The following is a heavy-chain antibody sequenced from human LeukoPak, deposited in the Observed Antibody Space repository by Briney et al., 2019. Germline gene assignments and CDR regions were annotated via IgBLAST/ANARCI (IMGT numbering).Heavy chain of an antibody. Sequence: PGGSLRLSCAASGFTFSSYGKHWVRQAPGKGLEWVAVISYDGSNKYYADSVKGRFTISRDNSKNTLYLQMNSLRAEDTAVYYCARDKPPDSSSWYYFDYWGQGTLVTVSS. D-gene: IGHD6-13*01. J-gene: IGHJ4*02. CDR1: GFTFSSYG. CDR2: ISYDGSNK. V-gene: IGHV3-30*03. CDR3: ARDKPPDSSSWYYFDY.